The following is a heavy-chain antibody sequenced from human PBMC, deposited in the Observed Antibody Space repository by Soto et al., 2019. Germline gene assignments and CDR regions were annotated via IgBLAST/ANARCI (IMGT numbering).Heavy chain of an antibody. Sequence: QVQLQESGPGLVKPSQTLSLTCIVSGGSISSADYYWSWVRQPPGKGLEWIGYIYYSGSTYYNPSLKSRLTISVDTSKNQFSLKLSSVTAADTAVYYCARAATDWGNAFDIWGQGTMVTVSS. CDR1: GGSISSADYY. CDR3: ARAATDWGNAFDI. CDR2: IYYSGST. J-gene: IGHJ3*02. D-gene: IGHD2-15*01. V-gene: IGHV4-30-4*01.